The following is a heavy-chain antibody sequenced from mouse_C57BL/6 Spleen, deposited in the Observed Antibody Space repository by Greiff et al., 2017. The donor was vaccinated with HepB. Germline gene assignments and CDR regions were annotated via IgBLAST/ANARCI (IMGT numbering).Heavy chain of an antibody. Sequence: QVQLQQPGAELVMPGASVKLSCKASGYTFTSYWMHWVKQSPGKGLEWIGDINPSDSDTNYNQKFKGKSTLTVDKSSSTAYMQLSSLTSEDSAVYYCARRGYGLDAYFDYWGQGTTLTVSS. J-gene: IGHJ2*01. CDR2: INPSDSDT. CDR1: GYTFTSYW. D-gene: IGHD2-2*01. V-gene: IGHV1-69*01. CDR3: ARRGYGLDAYFDY.